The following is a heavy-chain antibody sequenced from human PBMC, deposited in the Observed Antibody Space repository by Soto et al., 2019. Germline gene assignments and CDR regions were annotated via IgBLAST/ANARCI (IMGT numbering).Heavy chain of an antibody. J-gene: IGHJ6*02. V-gene: IGHV3-23*01. D-gene: IGHD3-10*01. CDR1: GFTFSSYA. CDR2: ISGSGGST. CDR3: AKEGAMVRGVIITPGAYYGMDV. Sequence: PGGSLRLSCAASGFTFSSYAMSWVRQAPGKGLEWVSAISGSGGSTYYADSVKGRFTISRDSSKNTLYLQMNSLRAEDTAVYYCAKEGAMVRGVIITPGAYYGMDVWGQGTTVTVSS.